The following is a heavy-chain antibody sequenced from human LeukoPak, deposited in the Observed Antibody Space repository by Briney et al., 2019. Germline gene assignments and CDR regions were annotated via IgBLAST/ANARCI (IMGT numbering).Heavy chain of an antibody. D-gene: IGHD3-10*01. V-gene: IGHV1-69*06. CDR2: IIPIFETS. CDR3: AGGMVRGVIGGGAFDI. CDR1: GGTFSNYG. J-gene: IGHJ3*02. Sequence: SVKVSCKAAGGTFSNYGISWVRQAPGQGLEWMGGIIPIFETSTYAQKFQRRVTITADNSTSTAYMELSSLRSEDTAVYYCAGGMVRGVIGGGAFDIWGQGTMVTVSS.